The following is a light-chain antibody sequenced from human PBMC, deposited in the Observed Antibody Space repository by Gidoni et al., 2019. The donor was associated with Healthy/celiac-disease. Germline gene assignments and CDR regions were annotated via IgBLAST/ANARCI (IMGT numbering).Light chain of an antibody. CDR1: QRVSSSY. V-gene: IGKV3-20*01. J-gene: IGKJ1*01. CDR3: QQYGSSPL. Sequence: DIVFTQPPGTLSLSPGDRATLSCRASQRVSSSYVAWYQQKPGQTPRLLIDGASSRATGIPDRFSGSGSGTDFTLTISRLEDEDFAVYYCQQYGSSPLFXXXTKVDIK. CDR2: GAS.